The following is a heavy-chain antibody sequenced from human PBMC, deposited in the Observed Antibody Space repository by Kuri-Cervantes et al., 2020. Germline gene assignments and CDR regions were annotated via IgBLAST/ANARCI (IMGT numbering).Heavy chain of an antibody. J-gene: IGHJ6*03. V-gene: IGHV1-8*02. CDR2: MNPNSGNT. CDR3: AREIRGGSGIYYNTLFSYYYMDV. D-gene: IGHD3-10*01. CDR1: GYTFTSYD. Sequence: ASVKVSCKASGYTFTSYDINWVRQATGQGLEWMGWMNPNSGNTGYAQKFQGRVTMTRNTSISTAYMELSSLRSEDTAVYYCAREIRGGSGIYYNTLFSYYYMDVWGKGTTVTVSS.